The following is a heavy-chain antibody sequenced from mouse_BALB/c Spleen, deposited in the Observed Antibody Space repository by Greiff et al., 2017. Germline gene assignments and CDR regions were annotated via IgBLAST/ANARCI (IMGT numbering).Heavy chain of an antibody. CDR3: ARAGTYWYFDV. D-gene: IGHD4-1*01. CDR1: GFTFTDYY. V-gene: IGHV7-3*02. CDR2: IRNKANGYTT. J-gene: IGHJ1*01. Sequence: EVKLVESGGGLVQPGGSLRLSCATSGFTFTDYYMSWVRQPPGKALEWLGFIRNKANGYTTEYSASVKGRFTISRDNSQSILYLQMNTLRAEDSATYYCARAGTYWYFDVWGAGTTVTVSS.